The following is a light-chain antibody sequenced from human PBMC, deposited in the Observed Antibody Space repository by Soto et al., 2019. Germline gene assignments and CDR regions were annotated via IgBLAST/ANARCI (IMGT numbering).Light chain of an antibody. Sequence: DIQMTQSPSSLSASVGDGVTITCRASQSISSYVSWYQHKPGKAPKLLIYAASRLQSGVPSRFSGSRSGTDSTLTISSLQPEDFATYYCQQSYSRVTFGQGTKVEIK. V-gene: IGKV1-39*01. CDR3: QQSYSRVT. CDR1: QSISSY. J-gene: IGKJ1*01. CDR2: AAS.